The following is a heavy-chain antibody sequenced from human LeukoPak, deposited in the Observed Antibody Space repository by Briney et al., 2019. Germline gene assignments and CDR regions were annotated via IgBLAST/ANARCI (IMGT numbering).Heavy chain of an antibody. CDR3: AKGSSGYWEHCHFDY. D-gene: IGHD3-22*01. CDR1: GFTFSSYA. V-gene: IGHV3-23*01. Sequence: PGGSLRLSCAASGFTFSSYAMSWVRQAPGKGLEWVSAISGSGGSTYYADSVKGRFTISRDNSKNTLYLQMNSLRAEDTAVYYCAKGSSGYWEHCHFDYWGQGTLVTVSS. J-gene: IGHJ4*02. CDR2: ISGSGGST.